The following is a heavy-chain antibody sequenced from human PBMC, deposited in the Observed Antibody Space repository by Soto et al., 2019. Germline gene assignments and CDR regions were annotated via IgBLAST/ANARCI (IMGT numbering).Heavy chain of an antibody. Sequence: QVQLVESGGGVVQPGRSLRLSCAASGFTFSSYAMHWVRQAPGKGLEWVAVISYDGSNADSVKGRFTISRDNSKKTLYLQMNSLRAEDTAVYYCARDGSTKQYCTNGVCYGRQNWFDPWGQGTLVTVSS. V-gene: IGHV3-30-3*01. CDR1: GFTFSSYA. CDR2: ISYDGSN. J-gene: IGHJ5*02. D-gene: IGHD2-8*01. CDR3: ARDGSTKQYCTNGVCYGRQNWFDP.